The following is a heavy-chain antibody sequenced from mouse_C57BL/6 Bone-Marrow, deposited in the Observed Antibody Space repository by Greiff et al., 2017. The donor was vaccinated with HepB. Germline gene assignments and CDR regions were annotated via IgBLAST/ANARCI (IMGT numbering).Heavy chain of an antibody. D-gene: IGHD1-1*01. Sequence: VQLQQSGAELVRPGASVKLSCTASGFNIKDDYMHWVKQRPEQGLERIGWIDPENGDTEYASKFQGKATITADTSSNTAYLQLSILTSEDTAVYYCTTGLLDDAMDYGGQGTSVTVSS. J-gene: IGHJ4*01. CDR2: IDPENGDT. V-gene: IGHV14-4*01. CDR1: GFNIKDDY. CDR3: TTGLLDDAMDY.